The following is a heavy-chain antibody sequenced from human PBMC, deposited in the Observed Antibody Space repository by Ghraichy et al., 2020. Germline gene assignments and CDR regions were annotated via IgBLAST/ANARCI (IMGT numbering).Heavy chain of an antibody. CDR3: ARETFQWYFDY. V-gene: IGHV4-59*11. CDR2: IYYRGHT. Sequence: ESLNISCTVSGGSITSHYWSWIRQSPGKGLQWLGYIYYRGHTSYNPSLKSRVTMSIDTSKSQFSLKLTSATAADTAVYYCARETFQWYFDYWGQGTLVIVSS. CDR1: GGSITSHY. J-gene: IGHJ4*02. D-gene: IGHD6-19*01.